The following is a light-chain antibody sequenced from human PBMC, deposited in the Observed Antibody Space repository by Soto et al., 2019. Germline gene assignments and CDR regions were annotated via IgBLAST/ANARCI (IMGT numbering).Light chain of an antibody. V-gene: IGLV1-40*01. J-gene: IGLJ2*01. CDR3: QSYDSSLSGRVV. CDR1: SSNIGAGYD. Sequence: QPVVTQPPSVSGAPGQRVTISCTGSSSNIGAGYDVHWYQQLPGTAPKLLIYGNSNRPSGVPDRFSGSKSGTSASLAITGLQAEDEADYYCQSYDSSLSGRVVFGGGTKLTVL. CDR2: GNS.